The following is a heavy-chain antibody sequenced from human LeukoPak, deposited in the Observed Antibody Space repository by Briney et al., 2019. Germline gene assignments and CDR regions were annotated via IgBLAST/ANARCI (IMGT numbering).Heavy chain of an antibody. Sequence: GGSLRLSCAASGFTFSTYEINWVRQAPGKGLEWISYISSSANTIYYADSVKGRSTISRDNAKHSLYLQMNSLKTEDTAVYYCTTDPAWFGELYYYYMDVWGKGTTVTVSS. CDR3: TTDPAWFGELYYYYMDV. CDR1: GFTFSTYE. CDR2: ISSSANTI. D-gene: IGHD3-10*01. J-gene: IGHJ6*03. V-gene: IGHV3-48*03.